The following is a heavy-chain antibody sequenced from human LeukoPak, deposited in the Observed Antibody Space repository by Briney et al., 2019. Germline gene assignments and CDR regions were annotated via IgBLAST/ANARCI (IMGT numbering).Heavy chain of an antibody. CDR3: ARGGLVGGFINSFIAFDV. CDR1: GDTVSRNDTG. Sequence: SQTLSLTCAISGDTVSRNDTGWGWIRHSPWRGLEWLRRTYYRSKWYKDDAGSVKSRITINVDTVKNQFSMQLNSVTPEDTALYYCARGGLVGGFINSFIAFDVWGQGIMVTVSS. J-gene: IGHJ3*01. CDR2: TYYRSKWYK. D-gene: IGHD3-10*01. V-gene: IGHV6-1*01.